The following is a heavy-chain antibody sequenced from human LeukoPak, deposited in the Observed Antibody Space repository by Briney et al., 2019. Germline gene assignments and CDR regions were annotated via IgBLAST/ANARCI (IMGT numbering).Heavy chain of an antibody. D-gene: IGHD2-8*01. Sequence: GGSQRLSCAASGFTFSSYAMHWVRQAPGKGLEWVAVISYDGSNKYYADSVKGRFTISRDNSKNTLYLQMNSLRAEDTAVYYCARDSEMVYAFYYYGMDVWGQGTTVTVSS. CDR1: GFTFSSYA. V-gene: IGHV3-30-3*01. J-gene: IGHJ6*02. CDR3: ARDSEMVYAFYYYGMDV. CDR2: ISYDGSNK.